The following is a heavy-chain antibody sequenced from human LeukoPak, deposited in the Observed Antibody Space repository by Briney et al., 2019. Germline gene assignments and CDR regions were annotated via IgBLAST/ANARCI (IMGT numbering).Heavy chain of an antibody. J-gene: IGHJ4*02. Sequence: SETLSPTCTVSGGSISSYYWSWIRQSPGKGLEWIGYIYNSGSTSYNPSLKSRLTISVDTSKNQVSLKLSSVTAADTAVYYCARGQRNTDFRYFDYWGQGTLVTVSS. CDR1: GGSISSYY. CDR2: IYNSGST. CDR3: ARGQRNTDFRYFDY. V-gene: IGHV4-59*01. D-gene: IGHD5-18*01.